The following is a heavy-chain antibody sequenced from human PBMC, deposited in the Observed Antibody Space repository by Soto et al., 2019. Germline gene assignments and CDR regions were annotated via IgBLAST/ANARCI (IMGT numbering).Heavy chain of an antibody. J-gene: IGHJ4*02. CDR1: GFTFNNYA. Sequence: EVQLLESGGGLVQPGGSLRLSCAASGFTFNNYAMPWVRQAPGKGLEWVSAISGGGDTTSYADSVKGRFTVSRDGSKNTLYLQMSSLRAEDTALYYCAKGRGGLGSLTPRVDCWGQGTLVTVSS. CDR2: ISGGGDTT. V-gene: IGHV3-23*01. D-gene: IGHD3-10*01. CDR3: AKGRGGLGSLTPRVDC.